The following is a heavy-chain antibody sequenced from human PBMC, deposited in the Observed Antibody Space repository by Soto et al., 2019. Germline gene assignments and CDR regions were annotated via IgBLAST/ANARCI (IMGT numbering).Heavy chain of an antibody. CDR3: ARYFTIFAPPPY. CDR1: GFTFSSYA. Sequence: LRLSCAASGFTFSSYAMHWVLQAPGKGLEWVAVISCDGSNKYYADSVKGRFTISRDNSKNPLYLQMNSLRAEDTAVHYCARYFTIFAPPPYWGQGTLVTVSS. D-gene: IGHD3-3*01. CDR2: ISCDGSNK. J-gene: IGHJ4*02. V-gene: IGHV3-30-3*01.